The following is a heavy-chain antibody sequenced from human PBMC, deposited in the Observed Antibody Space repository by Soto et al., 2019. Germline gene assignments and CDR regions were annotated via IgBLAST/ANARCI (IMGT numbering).Heavy chain of an antibody. CDR2: ISYDGSNK. J-gene: IGHJ4*02. D-gene: IGHD1-1*01. Sequence: GGSLRLSCAASGFTFSSYAMHWVRQAPGKGLEWVAVISYDGSNKYYADSVKGRFTISRDNSKNTLYLQMNSLRAEDTAVYYCARDSPEEGYNRSPNFDYWGQGTLVTVSS. V-gene: IGHV3-30-3*01. CDR1: GFTFSSYA. CDR3: ARDSPEEGYNRSPNFDY.